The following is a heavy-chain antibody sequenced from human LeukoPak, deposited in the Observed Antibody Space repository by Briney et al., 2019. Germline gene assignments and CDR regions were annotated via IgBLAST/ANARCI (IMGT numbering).Heavy chain of an antibody. D-gene: IGHD2/OR15-2a*01. CDR3: ARVLNWFDP. Sequence: SETLSFTCAVYGGSFSGYYWSWIRQPPGKGLEWIGEINHSGSTNYNPSLKSRVTISVDTSKNQFSLKLSSVTAADTAVYYCARVLNWFDPWGQGTLVTVSS. J-gene: IGHJ5*02. CDR1: GGSFSGYY. CDR2: INHSGST. V-gene: IGHV4-34*01.